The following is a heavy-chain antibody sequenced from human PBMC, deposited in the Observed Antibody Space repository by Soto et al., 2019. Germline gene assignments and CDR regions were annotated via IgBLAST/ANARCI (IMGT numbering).Heavy chain of an antibody. D-gene: IGHD4-17*01. CDR1: GGTFSSYT. Sequence: SVKVSCKASGGTFSSYTISWVRQAPGQGLEWMGRIIPILGIANYAQKFQGRVTITADKSTSTAYMELSSLRSEDTAVYYCARDNGWGHDYGDAFDYWGQGTLVTVSS. CDR2: IIPILGIA. V-gene: IGHV1-69*04. CDR3: ARDNGWGHDYGDAFDY. J-gene: IGHJ4*02.